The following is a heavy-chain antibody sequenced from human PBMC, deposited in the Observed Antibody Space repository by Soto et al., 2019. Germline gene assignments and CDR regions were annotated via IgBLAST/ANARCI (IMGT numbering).Heavy chain of an antibody. CDR1: GLPFSSYA. Sequence: GGSLRLSCAASGLPFSSYAMSWVRQAPGKGLEWVSAISGSGGSTYYADSVKGRFTISRDNSKNTLYLQLNSLRAEDTAVYYCAKKHYAAYYRIDVWGQGTTVTVSS. V-gene: IGHV3-23*01. D-gene: IGHD4-17*01. CDR3: AKKHYAAYYRIDV. J-gene: IGHJ6*02. CDR2: ISGSGGST.